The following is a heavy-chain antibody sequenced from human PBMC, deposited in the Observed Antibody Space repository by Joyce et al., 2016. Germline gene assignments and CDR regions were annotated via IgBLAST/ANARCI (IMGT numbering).Heavy chain of an antibody. D-gene: IGHD2-21*02. CDR2: DYYGGST. V-gene: IGHV4-39*01. CDR1: GGSIGTTDHF. CDR3: ARQGDRHNNWFFDL. J-gene: IGHJ2*01. Sequence: QLQLQESGPGLVKSSETLSLTCTLSGGSIGTTDHFWAWIRQPPGKDLEWIGSDYYGGSTYYNSSLKSRVTMSVDTSKNQFSLKLISVTASDTAVYFCARQGDRHNNWFFDLWGRGTLVTVSS.